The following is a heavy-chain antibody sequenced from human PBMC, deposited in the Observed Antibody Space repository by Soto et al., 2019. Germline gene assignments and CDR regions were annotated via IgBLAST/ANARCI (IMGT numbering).Heavy chain of an antibody. CDR2: IYYSGST. D-gene: IGHD6-13*01. CDR1: GGSISSSSYY. CDR3: ARAEQQLAFYFDY. Sequence: QLQLQESGPGLVKPSETLSLTCTVSGGSISSSSYYWGWIRQPPGKGLEWIGSIYYSGSTYYNPHPTNRFTISVHTSKNQFSLKLSSVTAADTAVYYCARAEQQLAFYFDYWGQGTLVTVSS. V-gene: IGHV4-39*01. J-gene: IGHJ4*02.